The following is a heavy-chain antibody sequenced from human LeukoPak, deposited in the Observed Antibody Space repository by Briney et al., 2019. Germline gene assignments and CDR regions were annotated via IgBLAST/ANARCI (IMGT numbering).Heavy chain of an antibody. J-gene: IGHJ6*03. CDR2: ISGSGGST. Sequence: PGGSLRLSCAASGFTFSSNAMSWVRQAPGKGLEWVSAISGSGGSTYYADSVKGRFTISRDNSKNTLYLQMNSLRAEDTAVYYCAKMDSSGYYLYYYYYYMDVWGKGTTVTVSS. CDR1: GFTFSSNA. V-gene: IGHV3-23*01. D-gene: IGHD3-22*01. CDR3: AKMDSSGYYLYYYYYYMDV.